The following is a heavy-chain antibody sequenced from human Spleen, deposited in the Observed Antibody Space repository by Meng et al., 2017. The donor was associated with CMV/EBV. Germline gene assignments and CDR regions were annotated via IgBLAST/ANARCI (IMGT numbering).Heavy chain of an antibody. CDR3: ARDQFSSGYYGGIDP. CDR1: GFTFSNAW. J-gene: IGHJ5*02. D-gene: IGHD3-3*01. V-gene: IGHV4-59*01. CDR2: ISYSGRT. Sequence: ESLKISCAASGFTFSNAWMSWVRQAPGKGLEWIGLISYSGRTSYNPSLKGRVTMSADTSKNQFSLKLTSVTAADTAIYYCARDQFSSGYYGGIDPWGQGTPVTVSS.